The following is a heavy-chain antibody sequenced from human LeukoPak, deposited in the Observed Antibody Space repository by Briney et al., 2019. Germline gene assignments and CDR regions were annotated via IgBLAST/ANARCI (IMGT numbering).Heavy chain of an antibody. CDR2: VNQDGTEK. V-gene: IGHV3-7*04. D-gene: IGHD5-12*01. CDR1: GFSFSSYW. Sequence: GGSLRLSCTASGFSFSSYWMYWVRQAPGKGLEWVASVNQDGTEKKYVDSVKGRFTISRDNAKNSHYLQMNSLRAEDTAVYYCARGIVASVVYYYYMDVWGKGTTVTVSS. CDR3: ARGIVASVVYYYYMDV. J-gene: IGHJ6*03.